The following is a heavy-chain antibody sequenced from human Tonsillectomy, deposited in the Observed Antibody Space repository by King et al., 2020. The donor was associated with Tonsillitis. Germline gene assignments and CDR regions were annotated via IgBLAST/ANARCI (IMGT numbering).Heavy chain of an antibody. CDR2: INHSGST. D-gene: IGHD3-9*01. CDR3: ARVSKYYDILTGYTADY. Sequence: VQLQQWGAGLLKPSETLSLTCAVYGGSFSGYYWSWIRQPPGKGLEWIGEINHSGSTNYNPSLKSRVTISVDTSKNQFSLKLSSVTAADTAVYYCARVSKYYDILTGYTADYWGQGTLVTVSS. CDR1: GGSFSGYY. J-gene: IGHJ4*02. V-gene: IGHV4-34*01.